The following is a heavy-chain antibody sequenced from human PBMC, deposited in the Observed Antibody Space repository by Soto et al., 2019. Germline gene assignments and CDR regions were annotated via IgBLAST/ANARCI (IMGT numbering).Heavy chain of an antibody. D-gene: IGHD3-10*01. CDR3: ARDRGAAPIPPLKNWFDP. J-gene: IGHJ5*02. CDR2: IIPIFGTA. CDR1: GGTFSSYA. V-gene: IGHV1-69*12. Sequence: QVQLVQSGAEVKKPGSSVKVSCKASGGTFSSYAISWVRQAPGQGLEWMGGIIPIFGTANYAQKFQGRATITADESTSTAYMELSSLRSEDTAVYYCARDRGAAPIPPLKNWFDPWGQGTLVTVSS.